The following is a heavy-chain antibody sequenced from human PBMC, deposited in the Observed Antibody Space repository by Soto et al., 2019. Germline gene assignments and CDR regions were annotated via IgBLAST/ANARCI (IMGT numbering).Heavy chain of an antibody. CDR3: ASGRLLEYYFDY. V-gene: IGHV1-69*01. CDR1: GGPFSSYA. J-gene: IGHJ4*02. Sequence: QVQLVQSGAEVKKPGSSVKVSCKASGGPFSSYAISWVRQATGQGLEWMGGIITIFGTANYAQKFQGRVTITADEATRTAEMEQRSVRYEENAVYYCASGRLLEYYFDYWGQGTLVTVSS. CDR2: IITIFGTA. D-gene: IGHD1-26*01.